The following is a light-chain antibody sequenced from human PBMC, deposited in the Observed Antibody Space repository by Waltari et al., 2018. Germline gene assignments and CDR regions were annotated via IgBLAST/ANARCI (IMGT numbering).Light chain of an antibody. V-gene: IGLV3-19*01. CDR2: DKN. Sequence: SSELTQDPAVSVAMGQTVRITCQGASLRSYYASWYQQRPGQAPILVMYDKNNRPSGVPDRFSGSNSHNTASLTITGAQAEDEASYYCHSRDASGVGGSFGGGTKLTVL. CDR3: HSRDASGVGGS. J-gene: IGLJ2*01. CDR1: SLRSYY.